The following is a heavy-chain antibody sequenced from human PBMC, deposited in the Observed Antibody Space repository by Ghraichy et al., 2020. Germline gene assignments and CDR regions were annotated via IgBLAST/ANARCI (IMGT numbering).Heavy chain of an antibody. V-gene: IGHV4-4*09. CDR3: ARPSTPGYAMGV. CDR2: IHTSGST. J-gene: IGHJ6*02. Sequence: SETPSLTCAVSGVSLSTYYWSWIRQPPGKGLEWIGYIHTSGSTNYNPSLKSRVTISVDTSKNRFFLRLTSVTAADTAVYYCARPSTPGYAMGVWGQGTTVTVSS. CDR1: GVSLSTYY.